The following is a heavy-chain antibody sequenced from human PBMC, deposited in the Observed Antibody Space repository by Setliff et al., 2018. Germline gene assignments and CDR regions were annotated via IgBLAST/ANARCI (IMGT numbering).Heavy chain of an antibody. Sequence: TLSLTCTVSGGSITNFYWNWIRQSPGKGLEWIGYIYSSGITNYNPSLKSRLTMPVDTSKNQFSLHLSSMTAADTAVYYCARQPPLNWAIPFDLWGQGKRVTVSS. J-gene: IGHJ3*01. D-gene: IGHD7-27*01. CDR3: ARQPPLNWAIPFDL. CDR1: GGSITNFY. V-gene: IGHV4-59*08. CDR2: IYSSGIT.